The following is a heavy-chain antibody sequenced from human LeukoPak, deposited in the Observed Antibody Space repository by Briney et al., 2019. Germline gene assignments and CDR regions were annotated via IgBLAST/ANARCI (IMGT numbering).Heavy chain of an antibody. CDR3: TRCTPSTGDWFDP. J-gene: IGHJ5*02. CDR1: GFTFRASA. CDR2: IRGKADNYAT. V-gene: IGHV3-73*01. D-gene: IGHD1-14*01. Sequence: GGSLKLSCAASGFTFRASAVHWVRQASGRGLEWLGRIRGKADNYATSYSASVQGRFTISRDDFTDTVYLQLHSLKTEDTAVYFCTRCTPSTGDWFDPWGQGTLVTVSS.